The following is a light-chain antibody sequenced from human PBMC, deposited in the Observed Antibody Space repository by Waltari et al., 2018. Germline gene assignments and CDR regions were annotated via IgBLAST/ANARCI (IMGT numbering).Light chain of an antibody. CDR3: QQYGTSPPT. CDR1: QSVSSNY. CDR2: DAS. Sequence: EIVLTQSPGTLSLCPGERATLSCRASQSVSSNYLAWYQHKPGQAPRLLIYDASSRATGIPDTFSGSGSETDFTLTISRLEPEDFAVYYCQQYGTSPPTFGPGTKVDI. V-gene: IGKV3-20*01. J-gene: IGKJ3*01.